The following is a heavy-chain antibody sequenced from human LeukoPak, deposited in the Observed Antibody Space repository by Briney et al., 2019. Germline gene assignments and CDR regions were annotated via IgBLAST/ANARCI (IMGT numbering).Heavy chain of an antibody. CDR1: GYAIRSGYH. D-gene: IGHD1-1*01. CDR3: ARVNWVPDY. Sequence: SETLSLTCTVSGYAIRSGYHWDWIRQPPGKGLELIAIIHRSGSTYHNPSLKSRVTMSVDTSKNQFSLILNSVTAADTAVYYCARVNWVPDYWGQGTLVTVSS. CDR2: IHRSGST. J-gene: IGHJ4*02. V-gene: IGHV4-38-2*02.